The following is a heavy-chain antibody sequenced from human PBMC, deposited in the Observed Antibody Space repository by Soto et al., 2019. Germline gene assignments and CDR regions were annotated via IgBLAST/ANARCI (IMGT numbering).Heavy chain of an antibody. J-gene: IGHJ4*02. CDR1: GFTFSNAW. CDR2: IKSKTDGGTT. CDR3: ARESEDLTSNFDY. V-gene: IGHV3-15*01. Sequence: GGSLRLSCAASGFTFSNAWMSWVRQAPGKGLEWVGRIKSKTDGGTTDYAAPVKGRFTISRDNAKNSLYLEMNSLRAEDTAVYYCARESEDLTSNFDYWGQGTLVTVS.